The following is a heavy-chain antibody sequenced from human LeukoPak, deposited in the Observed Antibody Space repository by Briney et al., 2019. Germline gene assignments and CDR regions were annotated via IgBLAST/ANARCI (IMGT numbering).Heavy chain of an antibody. Sequence: GPLRLSCAASGFTFSRDWMHWVRQAPGKGLVWVSRINSDGSITTYADSVKGRFTISRDNTKNTLYLQINSLRADDTAVYYCARGRDFDPWGQGTLVTVSS. CDR3: ARGRDFDP. CDR2: INSDGSIT. J-gene: IGHJ5*02. CDR1: GFTFSRDW. V-gene: IGHV3-74*01.